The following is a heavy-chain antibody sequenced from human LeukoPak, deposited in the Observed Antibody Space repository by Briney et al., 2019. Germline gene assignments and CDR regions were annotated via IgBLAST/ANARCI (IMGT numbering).Heavy chain of an antibody. J-gene: IGHJ4*02. CDR3: ARDPDGWLRFFDY. CDR1: GFTFSSYE. V-gene: IGHV3-48*03. CDR2: ISSSGSTI. Sequence: GSLRLSCAASGFTFSSYEMNWVRQAPGKGLEWVSYISSSGSTIYYSDSVKGRFTISRDNAKNSLYLQMSSLRAEDTAVYYCARDPDGWLRFFDYWGQGTLVTVSS. D-gene: IGHD5-12*01.